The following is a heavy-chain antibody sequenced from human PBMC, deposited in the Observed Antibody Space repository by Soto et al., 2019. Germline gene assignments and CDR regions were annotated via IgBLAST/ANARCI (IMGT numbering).Heavy chain of an antibody. CDR2: ISSSSSYI. D-gene: IGHD3-16*02. CDR1: GFTFSSYS. CDR3: ARPSGDDYVWGSYRYGPDAFDI. Sequence: GGSLRLSCAASGFTFSSYSMNWVRQAPGKGLEWVSSISSSSSYIYYADSVKGRFTISRDNAKNSLYLQMNSLRAEDTVVYYCARPSGDDYVWGSYRYGPDAFDIWGQGTMVTVSS. J-gene: IGHJ3*02. V-gene: IGHV3-21*01.